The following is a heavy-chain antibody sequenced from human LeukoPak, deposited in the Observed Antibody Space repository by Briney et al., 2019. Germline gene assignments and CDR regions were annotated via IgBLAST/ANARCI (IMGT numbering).Heavy chain of an antibody. CDR3: ATGVFCATTTCPGYQHYYYFMDV. V-gene: IGHV1-24*01. D-gene: IGHD2-2*01. Sequence: ASVKVSCKVSGFTLADLSMHWVRQAPGKGLEWVGDFDRKNGDTIYAQRFRGRVTLTEDASTGTAYMDLSSLSADDTAVYYCATGVFCATTTCPGYQHYYYFMDVWGKGTTVTVSS. CDR1: GFTLADLS. J-gene: IGHJ6*03. CDR2: FDRKNGDT.